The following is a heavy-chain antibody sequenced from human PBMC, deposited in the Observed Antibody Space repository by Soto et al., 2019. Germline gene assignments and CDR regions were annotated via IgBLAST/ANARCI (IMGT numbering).Heavy chain of an antibody. CDR2: IYQSGVT. J-gene: IGHJ5*02. D-gene: IGHD6-19*01. V-gene: IGHV4-30-2*01. CDR3: AGMPYTSGLRFDP. CDR1: GDSYSISTYS. Sequence: ASETLSLTCNMSGDSYSISTYSWSWIRQPPGKALQWIGFIYQSGVTSYNPSLASRVSISLDRSNNQCSLKLKSVTAADTAVYFCAGMPYTSGLRFDPWGPGTLVTVSS.